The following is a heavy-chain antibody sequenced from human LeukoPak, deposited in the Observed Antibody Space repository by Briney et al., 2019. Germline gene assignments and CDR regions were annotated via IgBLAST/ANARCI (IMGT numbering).Heavy chain of an antibody. CDR3: AKGTAMVEYYFDY. CDR2: IYGSGDST. CDR1: GFTFSSYA. Sequence: RAGGSLRLSCVASGFTFSSYAMNWVRQAPGKGLEWVSAIYGSGDSTYYADSVKGRFTISRDNSKNTLYLQMNSLRAEDTALYYCAKGTAMVEYYFDYWGQGTLVTVSS. D-gene: IGHD5-18*01. J-gene: IGHJ4*02. V-gene: IGHV3-23*01.